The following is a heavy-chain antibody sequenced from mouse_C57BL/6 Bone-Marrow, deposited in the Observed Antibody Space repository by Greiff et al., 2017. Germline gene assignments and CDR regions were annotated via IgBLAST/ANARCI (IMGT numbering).Heavy chain of an antibody. CDR1: GFTFTSYA. V-gene: IGHV5-9-1*02. D-gene: IGHD3-3*01. J-gene: IGHJ2*01. Sequence: EVHLVESGEGLVKPGGSLKLSCAASGFTFTSYAMSWVRQTPEKRLEWVAYISRGGDYIYYADTVKGRYTFSRDNARNTLYLQMSSLESEDTAMYYCTREPGPNYWGQGTTVTVSS. CDR2: ISRGGDYI. CDR3: TREPGPNY.